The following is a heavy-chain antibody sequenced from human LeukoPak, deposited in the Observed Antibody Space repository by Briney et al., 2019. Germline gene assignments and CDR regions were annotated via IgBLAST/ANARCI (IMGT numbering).Heavy chain of an antibody. D-gene: IGHD3-16*02. CDR2: ISGSGGST. J-gene: IGHJ4*02. CDR3: AREDQYYDYVWGSYRFGALDY. Sequence: PGGSLRLSCAASGFTFSSYAMSWVRQAPGKGLEWVSAISGSGGSTYYADSVKGRFTISRDNSKNTLYLQMNSLRAEDTAVYYCAREDQYYDYVWGSYRFGALDYWGQGTLVTVSS. V-gene: IGHV3-23*01. CDR1: GFTFSSYA.